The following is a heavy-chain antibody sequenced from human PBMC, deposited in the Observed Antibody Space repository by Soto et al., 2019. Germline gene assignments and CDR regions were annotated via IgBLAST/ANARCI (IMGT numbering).Heavy chain of an antibody. CDR1: GFTFSSYS. V-gene: IGHV3-21*01. CDR2: ISSSSSYI. CDR3: AMMTMVRGADYYYSGMDV. D-gene: IGHD3-10*01. J-gene: IGHJ6*02. Sequence: GGSLRLSCAASGFTFSSYSMNWFRQAPGKGLEWVSSISSSSSYIYYADSVKGRFTISRDNAKNSLYLQMNSLRAEDTAVYYCAMMTMVRGADYYYSGMDVWGQGTTVTVSS.